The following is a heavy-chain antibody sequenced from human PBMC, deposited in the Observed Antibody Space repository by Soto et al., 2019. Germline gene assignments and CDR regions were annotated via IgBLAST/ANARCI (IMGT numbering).Heavy chain of an antibody. CDR3: ARTSAAGKYYYGMDV. CDR1: GYSFTSYW. Sequence: PWESLKISSKGSGYSFTSYWMCWVRQMPGKGLEWMGIIYPGDSDTRYSPSFQGQVTISADKSISTAYLQWSSLKASDTAMYYCARTSAAGKYYYGMDVWGQGTTVTVSS. D-gene: IGHD6-13*01. J-gene: IGHJ6*02. CDR2: IYPGDSDT. V-gene: IGHV5-51*01.